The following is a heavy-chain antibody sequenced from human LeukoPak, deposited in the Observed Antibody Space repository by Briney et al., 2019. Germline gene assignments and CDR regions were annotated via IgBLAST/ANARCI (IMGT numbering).Heavy chain of an antibody. V-gene: IGHV4-61*02. CDR3: ARRGAATGSPFDI. CDR2: IYTSGST. CDR1: GVSISSGSYY. Sequence: SETLSLTCTVSGVSISSGSYYWSWVRQPAGKGLEWIGRIYTSGSTNYNPSLKSRVTVSVDTSKNQFSLKLSSLTAADTAVYFCARRGAATGSPFDIWGQGTMVTVSS. J-gene: IGHJ3*02. D-gene: IGHD6-13*01.